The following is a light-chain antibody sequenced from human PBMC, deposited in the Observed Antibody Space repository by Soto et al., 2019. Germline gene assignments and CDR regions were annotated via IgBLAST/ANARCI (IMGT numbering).Light chain of an antibody. CDR2: KAS. Sequence: DIQMTQSPSTLSASVGDRVTITCRASQTMSSWLAWYQQKPGKAPKLLIYKASNLEGGVPSRFSGSGSGTEFNITISSLQPDDFATYYCQPYNTYPLTFGGGTTVEIK. CDR1: QTMSSW. J-gene: IGKJ4*01. V-gene: IGKV1-5*03. CDR3: QPYNTYPLT.